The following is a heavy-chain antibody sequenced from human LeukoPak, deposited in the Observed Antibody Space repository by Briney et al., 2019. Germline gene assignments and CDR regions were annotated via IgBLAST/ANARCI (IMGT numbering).Heavy chain of an antibody. J-gene: IGHJ4*02. CDR1: GGSISTYY. V-gene: IGHV4-59*12. CDR2: IYHSGST. D-gene: IGHD3-22*01. Sequence: PSETLSLTCTVSGGSISTYYWNWIRQPPGKGLEWIGYIYHSGSTNYNPSLKSRVTISVDTSKNQFSLKLSSVTAADTAVYYCARYRGRTYYYDSSGYYYDYWGQGTLVTVSS. CDR3: ARYRGRTYYYDSSGYYYDY.